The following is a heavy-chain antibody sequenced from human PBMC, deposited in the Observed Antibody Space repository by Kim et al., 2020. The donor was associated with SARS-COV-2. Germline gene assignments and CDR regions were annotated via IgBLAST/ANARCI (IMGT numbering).Heavy chain of an antibody. Sequence: GGSLRLSCSASGFTFSSYAMHWVRQAPGKGLEYVSAISSNGGSTYYADSVKGRFTISRDNSKNTLYLQMSSLRAEDTAVYYCVKRPVYDFWSGSPFDYWGQGTLVTVSS. CDR3: VKRPVYDFWSGSPFDY. J-gene: IGHJ4*02. CDR2: ISSNGGST. CDR1: GFTFSSYA. V-gene: IGHV3-64D*06. D-gene: IGHD3-3*01.